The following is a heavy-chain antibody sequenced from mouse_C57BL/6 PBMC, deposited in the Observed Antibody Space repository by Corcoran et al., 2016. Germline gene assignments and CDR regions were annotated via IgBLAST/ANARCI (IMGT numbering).Heavy chain of an antibody. V-gene: IGHV1-19*01. CDR1: GYTFTDYY. Sequence: EVQLQQSGPVLVKPGASVKMSCKASGYTFTDYYMNWVKQSHGKSLEWIGVINPYNGGTSYNQKFKGKATLTVDKSSSTAYMELNSLTSEDSAVYYCARSGDSSGYLTYWGQGTLVTVSA. CDR2: INPYNGGT. D-gene: IGHD3-2*02. CDR3: ARSGDSSGYLTY. J-gene: IGHJ3*01.